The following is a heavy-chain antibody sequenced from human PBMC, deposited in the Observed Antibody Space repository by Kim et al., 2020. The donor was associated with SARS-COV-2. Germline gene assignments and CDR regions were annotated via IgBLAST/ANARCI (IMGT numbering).Heavy chain of an antibody. Sequence: SVKVSCKASGGTFSSYAISWVRQAPGQGLEWMGGIITIFGTANYAQKFQGRVTITADESTSTAYMELSSLRSEDTAVYYCARENIAVADPIYYYYGMDIWGQGTTVTVAS. CDR2: IITIFGTA. V-gene: IGHV1-69*13. J-gene: IGHJ6*02. CDR1: GGTFSSYA. D-gene: IGHD6-19*01. CDR3: ARENIAVADPIYYYYGMDI.